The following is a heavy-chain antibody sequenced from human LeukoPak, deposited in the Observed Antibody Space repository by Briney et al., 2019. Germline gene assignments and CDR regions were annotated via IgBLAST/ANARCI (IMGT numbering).Heavy chain of an antibody. CDR3: AKDKLRGSSSWYQGAFDI. V-gene: IGHV3-9*01. J-gene: IGHJ3*02. CDR1: GFTFDDYA. D-gene: IGHD6-13*01. Sequence: GGSLRLSCAASGFTFDDYAMHWVRQAPGKGLEWVSGISWNSGSIGYADSVKGRFTISRDNAKNSLYLQMNSLRAEDTALYYCAKDKLRGSSSWYQGAFDIWGQGTMVTVSS. CDR2: ISWNSGSI.